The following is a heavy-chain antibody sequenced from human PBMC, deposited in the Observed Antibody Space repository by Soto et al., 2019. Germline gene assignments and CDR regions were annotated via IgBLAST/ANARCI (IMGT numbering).Heavy chain of an antibody. CDR2: INANSGDT. D-gene: IGHD6-19*01. V-gene: IGHV1-2*02. CDR3: ARGGALDGTSPPFNH. Sequence: AAVKVSCKASGYTFSGHYMHWIRQAPGQGPEWLGWINANSGDTDRAPKFQDRLTMTRDTSISTAYMELSRLRSDDTAVYYCARGGALDGTSPPFNHWGQGTLVTVSS. CDR1: GYTFSGHY. J-gene: IGHJ4*02.